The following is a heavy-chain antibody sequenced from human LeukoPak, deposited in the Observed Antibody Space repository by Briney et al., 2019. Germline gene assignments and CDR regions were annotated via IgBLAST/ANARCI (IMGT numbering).Heavy chain of an antibody. D-gene: IGHD6-13*01. Sequence: PGGSLRLSCAASGFTFSSYSMNWVCQAPGKGLEWVSSISSSSSYIYYADSVKGRFTISRDNAKNSLYLQMNSLRAEDTAVYYCAKTSSSWNYFDYWGQGTLVTVSS. J-gene: IGHJ4*02. V-gene: IGHV3-21*01. CDR2: ISSSSSYI. CDR1: GFTFSSYS. CDR3: AKTSSSWNYFDY.